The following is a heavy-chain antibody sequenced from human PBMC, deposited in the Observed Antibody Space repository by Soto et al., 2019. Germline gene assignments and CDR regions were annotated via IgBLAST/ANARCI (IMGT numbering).Heavy chain of an antibody. CDR2: IYHSGST. Sequence: QVQLQESGPGLVKPSGTLSLTCAVSRGSISSINWWSWVRQPPGKGLEWIGEIYHSGSTNYNQSLKSRVTISVDKSKNQFSLKLSSLTAADTAVYYCARGAGDSGMVGWFDPWGQGTLVTVSS. D-gene: IGHD2-21*02. J-gene: IGHJ5*02. CDR1: RGSISSINW. CDR3: ARGAGDSGMVGWFDP. V-gene: IGHV4-4*02.